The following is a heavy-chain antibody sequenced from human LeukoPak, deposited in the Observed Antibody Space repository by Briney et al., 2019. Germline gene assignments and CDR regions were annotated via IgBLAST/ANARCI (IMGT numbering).Heavy chain of an antibody. V-gene: IGHV3-23*01. CDR1: GFTFSSYA. CDR3: ARDQAGGYCSSTSCYSPFDY. J-gene: IGHJ4*02. Sequence: GGSLRLSCAASGFTFSSYAMSWVRQAPGKGLEWVSAISGSGGSTYYADSVKGRFTISRDNSKNTLYLQMGSLRAEDMAVYYCARDQAGGYCSSTSCYSPFDYWGQGTLVTVSS. CDR2: ISGSGGST. D-gene: IGHD2-2*01.